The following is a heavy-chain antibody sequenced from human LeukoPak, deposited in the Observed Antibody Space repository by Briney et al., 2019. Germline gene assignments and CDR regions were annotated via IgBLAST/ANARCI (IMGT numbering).Heavy chain of an antibody. Sequence: ASVKVSCKASGYTFTGYYMHWVRQAPGQGLEWMGWINPNSGGTNYVQKFQGRVTMTRDTSITTAYMLLSRLRSDDTAVYYCASSPTSECSGGSCYSYWGQGTLVTVSS. CDR1: GYTFTGYY. J-gene: IGHJ4*02. CDR2: INPNSGGT. CDR3: ASSPTSECSGGSCYSY. D-gene: IGHD2-15*01. V-gene: IGHV1-2*02.